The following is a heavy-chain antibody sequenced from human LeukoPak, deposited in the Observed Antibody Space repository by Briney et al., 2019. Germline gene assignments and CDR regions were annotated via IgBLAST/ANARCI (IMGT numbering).Heavy chain of an antibody. Sequence: PGGSLRLSCAASGFTFDDYAMHWVRQAPGKGLEWVSGISWNSGSIGYADSVKGRFTISRDNAKNSLYLQMNSLRAEDTALYYCAKDIAFGELLGLDYWGQGTLVTVSS. D-gene: IGHD3-10*01. CDR2: ISWNSGSI. V-gene: IGHV3-9*01. J-gene: IGHJ4*02. CDR3: AKDIAFGELLGLDY. CDR1: GFTFDDYA.